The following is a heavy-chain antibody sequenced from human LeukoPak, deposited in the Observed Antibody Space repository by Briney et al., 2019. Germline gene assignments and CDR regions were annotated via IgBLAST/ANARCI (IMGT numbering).Heavy chain of an antibody. CDR1: GFTFSNYW. V-gene: IGHV3-74*01. CDR2: IKSDGNIT. D-gene: IGHD3-3*01. CDR3: GRSEDFWSGSGVAY. J-gene: IGHJ4*02. Sequence: QPGGSLRLSCAASGFTFSNYWMYWVRQAPGKGLVWVSQIKSDGNITNYADSVKGRFTISRDNAKNTLFLQMNSLRAEDTAVYYCGRSEDFWSGSGVAYWGQGTLVTVSS.